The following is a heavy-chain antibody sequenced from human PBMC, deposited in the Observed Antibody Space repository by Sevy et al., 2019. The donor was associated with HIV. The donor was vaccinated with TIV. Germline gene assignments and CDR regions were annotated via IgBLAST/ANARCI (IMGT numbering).Heavy chain of an antibody. J-gene: IGHJ3*02. CDR3: ARDWTSRTAFDI. CDR2: IWYDGSNK. D-gene: IGHD6-13*01. CDR1: GFTFSSYG. V-gene: IGHV3-33*01. Sequence: GGSLRLSCAASGFTFSSYGMHWVRQAPGKGLEWVAVIWYDGSNKYYADSVKGRFTISRDNSKNTLYLQMNRLRAEDTAVYYCARDWTSRTAFDIWGQGTMVTVSS.